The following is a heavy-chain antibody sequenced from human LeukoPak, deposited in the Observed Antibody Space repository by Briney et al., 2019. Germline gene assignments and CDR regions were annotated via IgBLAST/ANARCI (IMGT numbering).Heavy chain of an antibody. CDR2: MYYSGST. CDR1: GGSISSSYY. D-gene: IGHD3-10*01. J-gene: IGHJ4*02. Sequence: SGTLSLTCAVSGGSISSSYYWGWIRQPPGKGLEWIGSMYYSGSTYYNPSLKSRVTISVDTSKNQFSLKLNSVTAVDTAVYYCASDGAHGAWYFDYWGQGTLVTVSS. CDR3: ASDGAHGAWYFDY. V-gene: IGHV4-39*07.